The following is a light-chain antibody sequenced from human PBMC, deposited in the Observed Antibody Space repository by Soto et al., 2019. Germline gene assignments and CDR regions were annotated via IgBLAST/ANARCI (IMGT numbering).Light chain of an antibody. CDR3: SSYTSSSTWVV. CDR1: YSDIGAYNY. V-gene: IGLV2-14*01. CDR2: EVS. Sequence: QSVLTQPPSASGSPGQSVTIPCTGTYSDIGAYNYVSWYQQHPGKAPKLMIYEVSNRPSGVSNRFSGSKSGNTASLTISGLQAEDEADYYCSSYTSSSTWVVFGGGTKLTVL. J-gene: IGLJ2*01.